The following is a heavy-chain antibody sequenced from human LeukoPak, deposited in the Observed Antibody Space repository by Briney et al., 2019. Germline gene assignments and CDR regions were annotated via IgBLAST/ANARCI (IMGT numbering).Heavy chain of an antibody. J-gene: IGHJ4*02. D-gene: IGHD6-6*01. CDR2: IKQDGSEK. CDR3: ARDRSMATRLWTPTDY. V-gene: IGHV3-7*01. Sequence: GGSLRLSCAASGFTFSSYWMSWVRQAPGKGLEWVANIKQDGSEKYYVDSVKGRFTISRDNAKNSLYLQMNSLRAEDTAVYYCARDRSMATRLWTPTDYWGQGTLVTVSS. CDR1: GFTFSSYW.